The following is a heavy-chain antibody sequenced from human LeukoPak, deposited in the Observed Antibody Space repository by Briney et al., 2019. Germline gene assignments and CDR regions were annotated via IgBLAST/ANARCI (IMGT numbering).Heavy chain of an antibody. J-gene: IGHJ1*01. V-gene: IGHV3-53*01. D-gene: IGHD1-26*01. CDR1: GFTVSSNN. Sequence: GGSLRLSCAASGFTVSSNNMSWVRQAPGKGLEWVSVIYSGGSTYYADSVKGRFTISRDNSKNTLYLQMNSLRAEDTAVYYCARDQRVGATRYFQHWGQGTLVTVSS. CDR3: ARDQRVGATRYFQH. CDR2: IYSGGST.